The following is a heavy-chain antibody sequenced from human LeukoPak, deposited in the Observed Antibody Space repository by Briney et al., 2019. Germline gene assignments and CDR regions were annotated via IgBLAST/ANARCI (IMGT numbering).Heavy chain of an antibody. D-gene: IGHD3-22*01. Sequence: SQTPSLTCTVSGGSISSGGYYWSWIRQHPGKGLEWIGYIYYSGSTYYNPSLKSRVTISVDTSKNQFSLKLSSVTAADTAVYYCARSGDYYDSTFDIWGQGTMVTVSS. CDR3: ARSGDYYDSTFDI. CDR2: IYYSGST. J-gene: IGHJ3*02. CDR1: GGSISSGGYY. V-gene: IGHV4-31*03.